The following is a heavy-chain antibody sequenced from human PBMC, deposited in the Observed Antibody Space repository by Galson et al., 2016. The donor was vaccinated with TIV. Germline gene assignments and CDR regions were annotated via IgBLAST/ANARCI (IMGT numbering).Heavy chain of an antibody. CDR2: IDWDDDK. CDR3: ARMHVCSGIWCYLREAFDV. J-gene: IGHJ3*01. D-gene: IGHD4/OR15-4a*01. CDR1: GFSLSTNGMR. Sequence: PALVKPTQTLTLTCTFSGFSLSTNGMRVSWIRQPPGKALEWLARIDWDDDKFYSASLKTRLTISKDTSKNQVVLTMTNMDPVDTATYDCARMHVCSGIWCYLREAFDVWGQGTMVTVSS. V-gene: IGHV2-70*04.